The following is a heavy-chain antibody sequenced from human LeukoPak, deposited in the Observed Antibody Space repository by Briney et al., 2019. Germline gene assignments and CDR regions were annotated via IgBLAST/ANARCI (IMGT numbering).Heavy chain of an antibody. CDR1: GFTFSSYG. J-gene: IGHJ3*02. CDR3: AKGGYLDAFDI. CDR2: LSYDGSNK. V-gene: IGHV3-30*18. Sequence: GGSLRLSCAASGFTFSSYGMHWVRQAPGKGLEWVAVLSYDGSNKYYADSVKGRFTISRDNSKNTLYLQMNSLRAEDTAVYYCAKGGYLDAFDIWGQGTMVTVSS. D-gene: IGHD3-16*02.